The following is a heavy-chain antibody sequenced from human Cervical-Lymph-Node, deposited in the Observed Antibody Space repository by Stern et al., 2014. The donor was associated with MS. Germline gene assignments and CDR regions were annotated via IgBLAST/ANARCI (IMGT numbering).Heavy chain of an antibody. V-gene: IGHV4-30-4*08. CDR3: ASANCSSTSCPNWFDP. D-gene: IGHD2-2*01. CDR1: GGSISSGDYY. CDR2: NYYSGST. J-gene: IGHJ5*02. Sequence: VQLVESGPGLVKPSQTLSLTCTVPGGSISSGDYYWSWIRPPPGQGLEWIGYNYYSGSTYYNRSLKSRVTISVDTSKNKFSLKLSSVTAADTAVYYCASANCSSTSCPNWFDPWGQGTLVTVSS.